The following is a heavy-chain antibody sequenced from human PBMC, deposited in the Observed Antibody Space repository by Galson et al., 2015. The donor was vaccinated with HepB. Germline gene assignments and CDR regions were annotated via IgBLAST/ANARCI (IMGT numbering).Heavy chain of an antibody. CDR2: ITSNGLGT. Sequence: SLRLSCAASGLTFNRYAMNWVRQAPEKGLEWVSTITSNGLGTYYADSVKGRFTISRDISMSTLYLQMDSLRAGDTAIYYCAKDTYASATDWGQGTLVTVSS. V-gene: IGHV3-23*01. CDR3: AKDTYASATD. CDR1: GLTFNRYA. D-gene: IGHD3-16*01. J-gene: IGHJ4*02.